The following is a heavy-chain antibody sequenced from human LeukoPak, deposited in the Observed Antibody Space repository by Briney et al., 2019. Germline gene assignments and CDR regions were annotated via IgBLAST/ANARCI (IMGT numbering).Heavy chain of an antibody. CDR2: IYYSGST. CDR1: GASVNSNIYY. CDR3: ARVGTYGSGSYLSWLDY. D-gene: IGHD3-10*01. Sequence: PSETLSLTCTVSGASVNSNIYYWSWIRQPPGKGLEWIGYIYYSGSTNYNPSLKSRVTISVDTSKNQFSLKLSSVTAADTAVYYCARVGTYGSGSYLSWLDYWGQGTLVTVSS. V-gene: IGHV4-61*01. J-gene: IGHJ4*02.